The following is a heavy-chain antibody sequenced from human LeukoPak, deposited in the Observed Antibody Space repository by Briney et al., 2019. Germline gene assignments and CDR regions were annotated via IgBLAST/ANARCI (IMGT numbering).Heavy chain of an antibody. Sequence: GRSLRLSCAASGFTFSSYGMHWIRQAPGKGLEWVAVISYDGSNKYYADSVKGRFTISRDNSKNTLYLQMNSLRAEDTAVYYCAKDKCDGSGSYYCYFDYWGQGTLVTVSS. CDR2: ISYDGSNK. CDR1: GFTFSSYG. D-gene: IGHD3-10*01. J-gene: IGHJ4*02. CDR3: AKDKCDGSGSYYCYFDY. V-gene: IGHV3-30*18.